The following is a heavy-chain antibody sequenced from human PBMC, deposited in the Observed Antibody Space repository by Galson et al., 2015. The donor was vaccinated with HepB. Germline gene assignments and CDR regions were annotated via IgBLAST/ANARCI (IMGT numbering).Heavy chain of an antibody. J-gene: IGHJ4*02. CDR3: TRDATYFYDSSAYFSVGYFGY. V-gene: IGHV3-49*03. D-gene: IGHD3-22*01. CDR2: IRSKAYGGTT. Sequence: SLRLSCATSGFTFGDYAMSWFRQAPGKGLKWVGFIRSKAYGGTTENAASVQGRFTISRDDSKSIAYLQMNSLKTEDTAVYYCTRDATYFYDSSAYFSVGYFGYGGQGTLVTVSS. CDR1: GFTFGDYA.